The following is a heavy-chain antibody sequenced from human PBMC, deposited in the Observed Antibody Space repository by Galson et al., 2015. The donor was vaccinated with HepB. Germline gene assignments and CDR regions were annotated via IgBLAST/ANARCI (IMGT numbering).Heavy chain of an antibody. CDR3: ARGQSWGPLDY. Sequence: SLRLSCAASGFTFSSYSMNWVRQAPGKGLEWVSFISSNSSYIHCTDSVKGRFTISRDNTKNSLYLQMNSLRVEDTAVYYCARGQSWGPLDYWGQGTLVTVSS. J-gene: IGHJ4*02. V-gene: IGHV3-21*01. D-gene: IGHD3-16*01. CDR2: ISSNSSYI. CDR1: GFTFSSYS.